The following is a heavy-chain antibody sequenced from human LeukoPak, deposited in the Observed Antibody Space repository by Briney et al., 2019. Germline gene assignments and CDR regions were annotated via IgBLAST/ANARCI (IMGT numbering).Heavy chain of an antibody. CDR1: GFIFSDYN. J-gene: IGHJ4*02. CDR3: TRRFDS. Sequence: GGSLRLSCAASGFIFSDYNMNWVRQAPGKGLEWVSYISDTGSTIAYADSVKGRFTMSRDEAKNSLHLQMNSLRDEDTAVYYCTRRFDSWGQGVLVTVSS. V-gene: IGHV3-48*02. CDR2: ISDTGSTI.